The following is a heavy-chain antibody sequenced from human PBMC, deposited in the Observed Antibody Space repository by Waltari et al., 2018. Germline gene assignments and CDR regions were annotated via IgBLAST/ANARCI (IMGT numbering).Heavy chain of an antibody. CDR2: IYTDTGNP. J-gene: IGHJ4*02. V-gene: IGHV7-4-1*02. CDR3: ARKYCGDNYCFLDY. Sequence: QVQVVQSGSELKKPGDSVKGSCKASGYIFSNYAMNWVRQATGQGLAWMGWIYTDTGNPTYAQCFTGRVVFSLDTSVSTAYLQINSLKPEDTAVYYCARKYCGDNYCFLDYWGQGTLLNVSS. CDR1: GYIFSNYA. D-gene: IGHD2-21*01.